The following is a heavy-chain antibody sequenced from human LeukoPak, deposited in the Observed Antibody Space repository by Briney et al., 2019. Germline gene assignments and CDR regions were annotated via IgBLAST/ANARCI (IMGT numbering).Heavy chain of an antibody. V-gene: IGHV3-66*01. CDR1: GFTFSSYA. CDR3: AREAGIAVAGTFYYYGMDV. D-gene: IGHD6-19*01. J-gene: IGHJ6*02. Sequence: GGSLRLSCAASGFTFSSYAMSWVRQAPGKGLEWVSVSYSGGSTYYADSVKGRFTISRDNSKNTLYLQMNSLRAEDTAVYYCAREAGIAVAGTFYYYGMDVWGQGTTVTVSS. CDR2: SYSGGST.